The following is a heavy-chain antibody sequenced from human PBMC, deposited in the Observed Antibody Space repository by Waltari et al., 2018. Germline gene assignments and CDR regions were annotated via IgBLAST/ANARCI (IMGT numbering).Heavy chain of an antibody. CDR2: ISGDGRYV. V-gene: IGHV3-21*02. J-gene: IGHJ5*02. Sequence: EMQLVESGGGLVKPGESLSLSCAASGFPLSYYSMNWVRQRPGKGLEWVASISGDGRYVYYADSVKGRLTVSSDKAKNVLFLQVSSLTVEDTAVYYCARDSGGTIFGVGNWFDPWGQGTLVSVSS. CDR1: GFPLSYYS. CDR3: ARDSGGTIFGVGNWFDP. D-gene: IGHD3-3*01.